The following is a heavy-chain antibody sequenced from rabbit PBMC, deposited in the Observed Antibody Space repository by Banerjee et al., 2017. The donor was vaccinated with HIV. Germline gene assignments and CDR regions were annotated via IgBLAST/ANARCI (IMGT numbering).Heavy chain of an antibody. Sequence: QEQLEESGGDLVKPEGSLTLTCTASGFSFSNGYVMCWVRQAPGKGLEWIGCIVTDSSGSTAYTNWAKGRFTISKISSTTVTLQMTSLTAADTATYFCARDLAGVIGWNFGLWGQGTLVTVS. CDR3: ARDLAGVIGWNFGL. CDR1: GFSFSNGYV. CDR2: IVTDSSGST. V-gene: IGHV1S45*01. J-gene: IGHJ3*01. D-gene: IGHD4-1*01.